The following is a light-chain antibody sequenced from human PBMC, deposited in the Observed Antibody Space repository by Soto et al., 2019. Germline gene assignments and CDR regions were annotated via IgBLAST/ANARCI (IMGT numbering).Light chain of an antibody. CDR2: DAS. Sequence: IQMTQSPSSLSASVGDRVTITCQASRDIDNYLNWYQQKPGKAPNLLIYDASNLETGVPLRFSGSRSGTHFTLTISSLQPEDIGTYYCQQLNSYPYTFGQGTKLEIK. V-gene: IGKV1-33*01. CDR3: QQLNSYPYT. J-gene: IGKJ2*01. CDR1: RDIDNY.